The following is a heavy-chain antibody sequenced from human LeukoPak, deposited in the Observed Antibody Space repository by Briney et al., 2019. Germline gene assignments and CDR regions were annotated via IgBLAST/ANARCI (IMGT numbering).Heavy chain of an antibody. J-gene: IGHJ5*02. CDR1: GASISSYY. V-gene: IGHV4-59*01. CDR3: ARRKTVTSFDP. D-gene: IGHD4-11*01. Sequence: SETLSLTCTVSGASISSYYWNWIRQPPGKGLEWIGYIYYSGSTNYNPSLKSRVTISVDTSKNQFSLKLSSVTAADTAVYYCARRKTVTSFDPWGQGTLVTVSS. CDR2: IYYSGST.